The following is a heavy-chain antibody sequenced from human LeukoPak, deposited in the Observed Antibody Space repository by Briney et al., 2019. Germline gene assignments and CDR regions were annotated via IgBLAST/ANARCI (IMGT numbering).Heavy chain of an antibody. J-gene: IGHJ4*02. Sequence: ASVKVSCKASGYTFTSYDINWVRQATGQGLEWMGWMNPSSGNTGYAQKFQGRVTMTRNSSISTAYMELSSLRSEDTAVYYCARGNYYGSGSYGETFDYWGQGTLVTVSS. CDR3: ARGNYYGSGSYGETFDY. CDR1: GYTFTSYD. D-gene: IGHD3-10*01. CDR2: MNPSSGNT. V-gene: IGHV1-8*01.